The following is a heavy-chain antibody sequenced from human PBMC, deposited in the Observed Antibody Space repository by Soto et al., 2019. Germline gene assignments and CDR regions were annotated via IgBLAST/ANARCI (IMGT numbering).Heavy chain of an antibody. D-gene: IGHD4-17*01. V-gene: IGHV4-34*01. CDR3: AAHLKTTVTAYWYFDL. CDR1: GGSFSGYY. J-gene: IGHJ2*01. Sequence: SETLPLTCAVYGGSFSGYYWSWIRQPPGKGLEWIGEINHSGSTNFNPSLKSRVSISVDTSKKQFSLKLNSVTAADTAVYYCAAHLKTTVTAYWYFDLWGRGTLVTSPQ. CDR2: INHSGST.